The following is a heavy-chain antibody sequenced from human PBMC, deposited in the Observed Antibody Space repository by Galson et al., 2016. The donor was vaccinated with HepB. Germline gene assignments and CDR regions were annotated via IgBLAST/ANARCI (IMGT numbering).Heavy chain of an antibody. V-gene: IGHV3-30*03. CDR3: ARDRAYCTNNICPSHFDY. J-gene: IGHJ4*03. Sequence: SLRLSCAASGFTFSTYGMHWVRQAPGKGLEWVAVISYDGSNKYYADSVKGRFTISRDNSKNTLYLQMNSLRAEDTAVYYCARDRAYCTNNICPSHFDYWGQGTLVAVSS. D-gene: IGHD2-8*01. CDR1: GFTFSTYG. CDR2: ISYDGSNK.